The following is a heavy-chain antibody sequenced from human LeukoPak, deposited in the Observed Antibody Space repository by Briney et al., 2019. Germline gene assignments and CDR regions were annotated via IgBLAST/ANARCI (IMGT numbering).Heavy chain of an antibody. CDR1: EDTFSDYY. CDR3: TEQLNPYYYYGMDV. J-gene: IGHJ6*02. V-gene: IGHV1-2*02. D-gene: IGHD6-13*01. Sequence: ASVKVSCKASEDTFSDYYMHWVRQAPGQGLEWMGWMKPNSGGTNYAQKFQGRVTMTRDTSITTAYMELSSLRSDDTAVYYCTEQLNPYYYYGMDVWGQGTAVTVSS. CDR2: MKPNSGGT.